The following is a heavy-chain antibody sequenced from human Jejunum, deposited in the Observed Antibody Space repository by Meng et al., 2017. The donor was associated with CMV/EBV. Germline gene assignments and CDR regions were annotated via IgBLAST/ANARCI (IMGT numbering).Heavy chain of an antibody. J-gene: IGHJ3*02. V-gene: IGHV4-59*11. CDR1: SINGRY. Sequence: SINGRYWSWIRQPPGKGLEWIANVYPTGETNFHSSLKSRLSSSVDMPGNQFSLTLTSVTAADTALYYCARGRISKFGVLTADAFDIWGLGTMVTVSS. D-gene: IGHD3-3*01. CDR3: ARGRISKFGVLTADAFDI. CDR2: VYPTGET.